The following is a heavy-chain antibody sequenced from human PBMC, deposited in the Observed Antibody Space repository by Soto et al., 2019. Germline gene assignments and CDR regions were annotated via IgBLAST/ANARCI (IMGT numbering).Heavy chain of an antibody. D-gene: IGHD6-13*01. CDR3: ARVSKNSSCLDY. Sequence: SETLSLTCTVSGGSISSYYLSWIRQPPGKGLEWIGYIYYSGSTNYNPSLKSRVTISVDTSKNQFSLKLSSVTAADTAVYYCARVSKNSSCLDYWGQGTLVTVSS. J-gene: IGHJ4*02. CDR1: GGSISSYY. V-gene: IGHV4-59*01. CDR2: IYYSGST.